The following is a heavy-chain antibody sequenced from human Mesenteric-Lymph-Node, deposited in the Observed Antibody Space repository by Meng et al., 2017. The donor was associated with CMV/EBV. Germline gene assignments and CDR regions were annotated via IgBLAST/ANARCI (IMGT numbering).Heavy chain of an antibody. CDR1: GGSISRHY. CDR3: AREGGSEAIFGGGSMDV. J-gene: IGHJ6*02. Sequence: SETLSLTCTVSGGSISRHYWSWIRQPPGKGLEWIGNIYHSGNTYSNPSLKSRVTISLDTSKNQFSLKLSSVTAADTAVYYCAREGGSEAIFGGGSMDVWGQGTTVTVSS. D-gene: IGHD3-3*01. CDR2: IYHSGNT. V-gene: IGHV4-59*11.